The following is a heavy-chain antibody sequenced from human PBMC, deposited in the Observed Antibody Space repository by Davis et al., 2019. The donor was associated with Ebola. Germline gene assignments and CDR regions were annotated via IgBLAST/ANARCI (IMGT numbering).Heavy chain of an antibody. CDR2: IRSKANSYAT. Sequence: GGSLRLSCAASGFTFSGSAMHWVRQASGKGLEWVGRIRSKANSYATAYAASVKGRFTISRDDSKNTAYLQMNSLKTEDTAVYYCTATHAGFDYWGQGTLVTVSS. CDR1: GFTFSGSA. J-gene: IGHJ4*02. CDR3: TATHAGFDY. V-gene: IGHV3-73*01.